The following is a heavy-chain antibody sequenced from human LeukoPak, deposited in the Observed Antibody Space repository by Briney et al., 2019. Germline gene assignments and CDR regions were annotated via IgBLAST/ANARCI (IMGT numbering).Heavy chain of an antibody. D-gene: IGHD3-10*01. V-gene: IGHV4-34*01. Sequence: SETLSLTCAVYGGSFGGYYWSWIRQPPGKGLEWIGEINDSGSSNYIPSLKSRVTISVDRSKNQFSLKLSSVTAADTAVYYCARDSGGQLVLWGQGTLVTVSS. CDR3: ARDSGGQLVL. CDR2: INDSGSS. J-gene: IGHJ5*02. CDR1: GGSFGGYY.